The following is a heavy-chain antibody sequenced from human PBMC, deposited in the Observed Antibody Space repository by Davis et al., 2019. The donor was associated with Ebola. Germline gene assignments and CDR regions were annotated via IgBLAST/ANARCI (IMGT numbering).Heavy chain of an antibody. CDR1: GFTFSSYW. V-gene: IGHV3-7*01. CDR3: ARDPGSSWYFMDV. CDR2: IKQDGSEK. J-gene: IGHJ6*04. D-gene: IGHD6-13*01. Sequence: GESLKISCAASGFTFSSYWMSWVRQAPGKELEWVANIKQDGSEKYYVDSVKGRFTISRDNAKNSLYLQMNSLRAEDTAVYYCARDPGSSWYFMDVWGKGTTVAVSS.